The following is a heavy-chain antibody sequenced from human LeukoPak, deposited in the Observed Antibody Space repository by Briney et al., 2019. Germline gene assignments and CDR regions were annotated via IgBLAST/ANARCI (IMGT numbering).Heavy chain of an antibody. D-gene: IGHD3-9*01. V-gene: IGHV3-48*03. Sequence: PGGSLGLSCAASGFTFSSYEMNWVRQAPGKGLEWVSYISSSGSTIYYADSVKGRFTISRDNAKNSLYLQMNSLRAEDTAVYYCARGHDILTGYPYYYYYYMDVWGKGTTVTISS. CDR3: ARGHDILTGYPYYYYYYMDV. J-gene: IGHJ6*03. CDR1: GFTFSSYE. CDR2: ISSSGSTI.